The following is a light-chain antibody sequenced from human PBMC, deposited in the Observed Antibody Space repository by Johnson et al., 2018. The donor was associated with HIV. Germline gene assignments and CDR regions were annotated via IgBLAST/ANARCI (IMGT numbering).Light chain of an antibody. CDR3: GTWDSSLSAEV. J-gene: IGLJ1*01. CDR2: DNN. CDR1: SSNIGNSY. V-gene: IGLV1-51*01. Sequence: QPVLTQPPSVSAAPGQKVTISCSGSSSNIGNSYVSWYQQLPGTAPKLLIYDNNKRPSGIPDRFSGSKSGTSATLGITALQTGDEADYYCGTWDSSLSAEVFGTGTKVTVL.